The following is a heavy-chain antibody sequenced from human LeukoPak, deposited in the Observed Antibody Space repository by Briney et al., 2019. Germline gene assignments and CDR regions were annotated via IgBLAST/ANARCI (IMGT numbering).Heavy chain of an antibody. D-gene: IGHD1-26*01. J-gene: IGHJ4*02. Sequence: GGSLKLSCAASGFTFSTYWMYWVRQVPGKGLEWVSHINTDGATTDYADSVKGRFSISRDNAKNTVYLQMNSLRVDDTAVYYCAGGLGSHCIHWGQGTLVTISS. CDR2: INTDGATT. CDR1: GFTFSTYW. V-gene: IGHV3-74*01. CDR3: AGGLGSHCIH.